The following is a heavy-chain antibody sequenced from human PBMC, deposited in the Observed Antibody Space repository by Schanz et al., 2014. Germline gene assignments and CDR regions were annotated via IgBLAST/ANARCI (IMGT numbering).Heavy chain of an antibody. V-gene: IGHV3-23*01. CDR2: ISGSGGDT. CDR1: GFTVNNYA. J-gene: IGHJ6*02. Sequence: EVQLLESGGGLVQPGGSLRLSCTVSGFTVNNYAMNWVRQAPGRGLEWVSTISGSGGDTYPADSVKGRFTISRDNSKNTLYLQMNSLRSDDAAVYYCARAQGVIRLYYGVDVWGQGTTVTVSS. D-gene: IGHD3-10*01. CDR3: ARAQGVIRLYYGVDV.